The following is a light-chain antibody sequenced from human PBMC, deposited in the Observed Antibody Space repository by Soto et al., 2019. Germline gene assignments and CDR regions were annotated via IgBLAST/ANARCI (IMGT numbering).Light chain of an antibody. CDR2: GAS. V-gene: IGKV3-15*01. CDR1: QSVRTN. CDR3: QQYNNRWT. J-gene: IGKJ1*01. Sequence: EIVMTQSPGTLSVSPGVRATLSCRASQSVRTNLAWYQQKPGQAPRLLIYGASTKATGIPARFSGSVSGTEFTLTLSSLQSEDFAVYYCQQYNNRWTFGQGTKVEIK.